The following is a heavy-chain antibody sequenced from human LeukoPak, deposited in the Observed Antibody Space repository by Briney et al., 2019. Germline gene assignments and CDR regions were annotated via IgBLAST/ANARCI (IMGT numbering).Heavy chain of an antibody. V-gene: IGHV1-18*01. CDR1: GYTFTNYA. CDR2: ISAYNGNT. Sequence: ASVKVSCKASGYTFTNYAISWVRQAPGQGLEWMGWISAYNGNTNYAQNLQGRVTMTTDTSTSTAYMELRSLRSGDTAVYYCARQLERRYYYYMDVWGKGTTVTVSS. J-gene: IGHJ6*03. D-gene: IGHD1-1*01. CDR3: ARQLERRYYYYMDV.